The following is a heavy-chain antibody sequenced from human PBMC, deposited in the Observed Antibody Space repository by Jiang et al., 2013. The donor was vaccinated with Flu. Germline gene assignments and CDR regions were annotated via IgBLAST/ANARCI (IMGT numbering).Heavy chain of an antibody. J-gene: IGHJ4*02. V-gene: IGHV4-34*01. CDR1: GGSFSGYY. Sequence: VLLKPSETLSLTCAVYGGSFSGYYWSWIRQPPGKGLEWIGEINHSGSTNYNPSLKSRVTISVDTSKNQFSLKLSSVTAADTAVYYCARDSITVTTSFDYWGQGTLVTVSS. D-gene: IGHD4-17*01. CDR2: INHSGST. CDR3: ARDSITVTTSFDY.